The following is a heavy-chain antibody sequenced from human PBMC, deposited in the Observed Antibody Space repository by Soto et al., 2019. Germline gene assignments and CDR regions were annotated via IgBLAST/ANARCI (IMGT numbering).Heavy chain of an antibody. CDR3: TRDRGIAHYFYDMDV. CDR2: IYRGGIK. Sequence: GGSLRLSCAASGFTVSSNYMSWVRQAPGKGLEWVSVIYRGGIKYYADAMKGRFTISSENSKNKLYLQMNRLRAEDTAVYYCTRDRGIAHYFYDMDVWGKGTTVTVSS. CDR1: GFTVSSNY. D-gene: IGHD6-13*01. J-gene: IGHJ6*03. V-gene: IGHV3-66*01.